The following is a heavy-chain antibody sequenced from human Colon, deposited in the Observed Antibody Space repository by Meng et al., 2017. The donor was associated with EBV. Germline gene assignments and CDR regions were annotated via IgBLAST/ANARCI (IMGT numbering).Heavy chain of an antibody. CDR1: GGSMSSGNCD. CDR2: IHHSGSA. V-gene: IGHV4-30-4*01. D-gene: IGHD2-21*01. CDR3: VSFDHIPRRNYFDY. Sequence: HGRLVESDAALVDRSQALSLPCTVSGGSMSSGNCDWSWIRQPPGKGLEWIGYIHHSGSAYYNPSLKWRVSISVDTSKNQFSLNLNSMTAADTAVYYCVSFDHIPRRNYFDYWGQGTLVTVSS. J-gene: IGHJ4*02.